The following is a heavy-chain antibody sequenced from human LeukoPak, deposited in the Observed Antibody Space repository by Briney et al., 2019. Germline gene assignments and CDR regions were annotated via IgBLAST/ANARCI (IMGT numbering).Heavy chain of an antibody. Sequence: GGSLRLSCAASGFTVSSNYMSWVRQAPGKGLEWVGFIRSKAYGGTTEYAASVKGRFTISRDDSKSIAYLQMNSLKTEDTAVYYCTRVSPIAAAGEFDYWGQGTLVTVSS. J-gene: IGHJ4*02. D-gene: IGHD6-13*01. CDR3: TRVSPIAAAGEFDY. CDR2: IRSKAYGGTT. CDR1: GFTVSSNY. V-gene: IGHV3-49*04.